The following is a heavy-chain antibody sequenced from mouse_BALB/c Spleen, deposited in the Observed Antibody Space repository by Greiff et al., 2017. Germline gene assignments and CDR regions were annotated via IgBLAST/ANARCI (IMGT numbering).Heavy chain of an antibody. V-gene: IGHV2-9*02. Sequence: VKVVESGPGLVAPSQSLSITCTVSGFSLTSYGVHWVRQPPGKGLEWLGVIWAGGSTNYNSALMSRLSISKDNSKSQVFLKMNSLQTDDTAMYYCARDRNWDGAMDYWGQGTSVTVSS. CDR1: GFSLTSYG. J-gene: IGHJ4*01. CDR2: IWAGGST. CDR3: ARDRNWDGAMDY. D-gene: IGHD4-1*01.